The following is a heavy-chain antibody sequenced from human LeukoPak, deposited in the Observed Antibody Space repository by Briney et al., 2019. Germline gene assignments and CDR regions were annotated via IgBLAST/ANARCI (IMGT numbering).Heavy chain of an antibody. CDR2: IYTSGST. J-gene: IGHJ6*03. D-gene: IGHD2-2*01. Sequence: SETLSLTCTVSGGSISSYYWSWIRQPAGKGLEWIGRIYTSGSTNYNPSLKSRVTMSVDTSKNQFSLKLSSVTAADTAVYYCAREVDPLGYCSSTSCPVEYYYYMDVWGKGTTVTVSS. CDR3: AREVDPLGYCSSTSCPVEYYYYMDV. CDR1: GGSISSYY. V-gene: IGHV4-4*07.